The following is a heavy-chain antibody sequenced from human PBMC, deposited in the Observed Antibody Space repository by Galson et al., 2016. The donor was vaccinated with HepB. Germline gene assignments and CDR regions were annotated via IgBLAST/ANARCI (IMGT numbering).Heavy chain of an antibody. CDR1: TGSITYYY. Sequence: SETLSLTCTVPTGSITYYYWNWIRQPAGKGLEWIGRAVIGGDTNYNPSLKSRVPMSIDTSKDQLSLRLTSVTAADTAVYYCARGEHTVDSWGQGTLVTVSS. J-gene: IGHJ4*02. V-gene: IGHV4-4*07. CDR3: ARGEHTVDS. CDR2: AVIGGDT. D-gene: IGHD2-21*01.